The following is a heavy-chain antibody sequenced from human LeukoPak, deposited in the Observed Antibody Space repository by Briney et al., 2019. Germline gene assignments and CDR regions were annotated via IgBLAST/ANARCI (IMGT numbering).Heavy chain of an antibody. Sequence: GGSLRLSCAASGFTFSSYSMNWVRQAPGKGLEWVSYISSSSSTIYYAGSVKGRFTISRDNAKNSLYLQMNSLRDEDTAVYYCARVLHKRNYDSSDYYGYWGQGILVTVSS. J-gene: IGHJ4*02. CDR2: ISSSSSTI. CDR3: ARVLHKRNYDSSDYYGY. D-gene: IGHD3-22*01. CDR1: GFTFSSYS. V-gene: IGHV3-48*02.